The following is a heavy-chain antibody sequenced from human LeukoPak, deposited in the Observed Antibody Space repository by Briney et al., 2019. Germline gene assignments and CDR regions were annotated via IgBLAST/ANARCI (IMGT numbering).Heavy chain of an antibody. CDR2: INHSGST. CDR3: AHSIAARWFDP. V-gene: IGHV4-34*01. CDR1: GGSFSGYY. J-gene: IGHJ5*02. Sequence: PSETLSLTCAVYGGSFSGYYWSWIRQPPGKGLEWIGEINHSGSTNYNPSLKSRVTISVDTSKNQSSLKLSSVTAADTAVYYCAHSIAARWFDPWGQGTLVTVSS. D-gene: IGHD6-6*01.